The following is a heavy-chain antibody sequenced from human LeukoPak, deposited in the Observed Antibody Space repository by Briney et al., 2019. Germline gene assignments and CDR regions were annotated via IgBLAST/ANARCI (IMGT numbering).Heavy chain of an antibody. J-gene: IGHJ5*02. V-gene: IGHV4-39*07. CDR1: GGSISSSSYY. Sequence: PSETLSLTCTVSGGSISSSSYYWGWIRQPPGKGLEWIGSIYYSGSTYYNLSLKSRVTISVDTSKNQFSLKLSSVTAADTAVYYCARDGWASSNWFDPWGQGTLVTVSS. CDR2: IYYSGST. CDR3: ARDGWASSNWFDP. D-gene: IGHD1-26*01.